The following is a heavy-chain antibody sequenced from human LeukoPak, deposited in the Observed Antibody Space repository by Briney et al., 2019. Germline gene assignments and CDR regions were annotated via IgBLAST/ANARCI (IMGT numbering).Heavy chain of an antibody. CDR3: AREQWLDY. J-gene: IGHJ4*02. D-gene: IGHD6-19*01. CDR1: GGSISSYY. CDR2: ISSGGSP. V-gene: IGHV3-53*01. Sequence: PSETLSLTCTVSGGSISSYYWSWIRQPPGKGLEWVSVISSGGSPYYAVSVKGRFTISRDDSKNTLYLQMNILRAEDTAVYFCAREQWLDYWGRGTLVTVSS.